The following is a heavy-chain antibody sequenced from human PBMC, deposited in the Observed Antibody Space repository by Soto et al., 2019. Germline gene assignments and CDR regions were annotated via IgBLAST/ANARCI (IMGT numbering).Heavy chain of an antibody. Sequence: GGSLRLSCAASGFTFSSYSMSWVRQAPGKGLEWVSGFRSGGDDDTTYYADSVRGRFTISRDNSKNTLFLQMNSLRAEDTAIYYCAKKVNSGSGSQFFDYWGQGTLVTVS. CDR3: AKKVNSGSGSQFFDY. V-gene: IGHV3-23*01. D-gene: IGHD3-10*01. CDR2: FRSGGDDDTT. CDR1: GFTFSSYS. J-gene: IGHJ4*02.